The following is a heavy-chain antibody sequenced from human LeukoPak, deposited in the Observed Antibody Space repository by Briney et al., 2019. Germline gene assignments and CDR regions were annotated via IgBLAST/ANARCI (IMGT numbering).Heavy chain of an antibody. D-gene: IGHD1-14*01. CDR1: GFTVSSNY. CDR2: IYSGGST. V-gene: IGHV3-66*01. CDR3: ASGILADAFDI. J-gene: IGHJ3*02. Sequence: GGSLRLSCAASGFTVSSNYMSWVRQAPGKGLEWVSVIYSGGSTYYADSVKGRFTISRDNAKNSLYLQMNSLRAEDTAVYYCASGILADAFDIWGQGTMVTVSS.